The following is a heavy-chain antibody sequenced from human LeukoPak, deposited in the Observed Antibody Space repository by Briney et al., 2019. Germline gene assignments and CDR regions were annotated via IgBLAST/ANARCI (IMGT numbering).Heavy chain of an antibody. CDR2: IYYSGSP. J-gene: IGHJ4*02. CDR3: ATWRTAKTGFDY. CDR1: GGSISNNNYY. D-gene: IGHD1-1*01. Sequence: SETLSLTCTVSGGSISNNNYYWAWIRQPPGKGLECIGCIYYSGSPYYNPSPKSRVTISVDTSKNQFSLRLSSVTAADTAVYYCATWRTAKTGFDYWGQGTLVTVSS. V-gene: IGHV4-39*01.